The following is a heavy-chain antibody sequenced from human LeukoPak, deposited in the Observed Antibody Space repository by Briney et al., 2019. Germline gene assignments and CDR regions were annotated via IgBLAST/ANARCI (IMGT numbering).Heavy chain of an antibody. J-gene: IGHJ4*02. Sequence: GGSLRLSCAASEFTFSTYWMSWVRQAPGKGLEWVADIKKDGSEKYYVDSVKGRFTISRQNAKNSLFLQMNSLRAEDTAVYYCARVSFRIAVAGDYWGQGTLVTVSS. V-gene: IGHV3-7*01. CDR3: ARVSFRIAVAGDY. CDR2: IKKDGSEK. D-gene: IGHD6-19*01. CDR1: EFTFSTYW.